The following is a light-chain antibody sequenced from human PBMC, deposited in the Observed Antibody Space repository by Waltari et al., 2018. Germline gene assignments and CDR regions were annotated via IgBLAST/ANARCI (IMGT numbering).Light chain of an antibody. J-gene: IGLJ3*02. CDR2: KAN. CDR3: ALYMGSGIWV. CDR1: SGSLSPHSY. V-gene: IGLV8-61*01. Sequence: QTVVTQEPSLSVSPGGTVPLPCALGSGSLSPHSYPPGYQQTPGQAPRTLVYKANARSSGVPDRFSGSILGNTAALTITGAQADDESDYYCALYMGSGIWVFGGGTRLTVL.